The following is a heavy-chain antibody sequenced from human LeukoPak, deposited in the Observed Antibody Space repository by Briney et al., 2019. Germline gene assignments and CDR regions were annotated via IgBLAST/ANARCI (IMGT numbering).Heavy chain of an antibody. CDR1: GGTFSSYA. V-gene: IGHV1-69*05. J-gene: IGHJ4*02. Sequence: SVKVSCTASGGTFSSYAISWVRQAPGQGLEWMGGIIPIFGTANYAQKFQGRVTITTDESTSTAYMELSSLRSEDTAVYYCATLWWYSPEDYFDYWGQGTLVTVS. CDR2: IIPIFGTA. D-gene: IGHD2-15*01. CDR3: ATLWWYSPEDYFDY.